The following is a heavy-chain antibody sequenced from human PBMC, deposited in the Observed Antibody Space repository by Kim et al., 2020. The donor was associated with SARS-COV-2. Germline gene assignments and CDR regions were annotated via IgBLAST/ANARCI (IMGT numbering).Heavy chain of an antibody. CDR2: IYYSGST. D-gene: IGHD6-6*01. V-gene: IGHV4-39*01. J-gene: IGHJ6*02. CDR1: GGSISSSSYY. CDR3: AMTSIAARPPSYGMDV. Sequence: SETLSLTCTVSGGSISSSSYYWGWIRQPPGKGLEWIGCIYYSGSTYYNPSLKSRVTIAVDTSKNQFSLKMSSVTAADTAVYYCAMTSIAARPPSYGMDVWGQGTTVTVSS.